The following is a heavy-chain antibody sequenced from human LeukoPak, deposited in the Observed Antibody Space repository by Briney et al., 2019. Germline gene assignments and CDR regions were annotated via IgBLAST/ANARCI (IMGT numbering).Heavy chain of an antibody. V-gene: IGHV4-34*01. D-gene: IGHD3-22*01. CDR2: INHSGST. CDR1: GGSFRGYY. Sequence: PSETLSLTCAVYGGSFRGYYWSWIRQPPGKGLEWIGEINHSGSTNYNPSLKSRVTISVDTSKNQFSLKLSSVTAADTAVYYCSRQVVGNDYWGQGTLVTVSS. CDR3: SRQVVGNDY. J-gene: IGHJ4*02.